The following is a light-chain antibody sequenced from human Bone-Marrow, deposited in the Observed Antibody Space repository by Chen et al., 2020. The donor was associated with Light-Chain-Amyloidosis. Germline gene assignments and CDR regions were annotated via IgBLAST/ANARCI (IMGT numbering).Light chain of an antibody. Sequence: SYELTQPPSVSVSPGQTARITCSGDDLPTKYAYWYQQKPGQAPVLVIHRDTEGTSGICEAFSGASSGTTATLTISGVQAEDEADYHCQSADSSGTYEVIFGGGTKLTVL. J-gene: IGLJ2*01. V-gene: IGLV3-25*03. CDR1: DLPTKY. CDR3: QSADSSGTYEVI. CDR2: RDT.